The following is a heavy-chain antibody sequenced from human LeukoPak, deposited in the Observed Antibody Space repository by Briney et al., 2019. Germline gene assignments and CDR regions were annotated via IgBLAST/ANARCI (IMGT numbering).Heavy chain of an antibody. CDR3: ARRGGSYYDY. CDR1: GYSFTSYW. CDR2: IDPSDSYT. D-gene: IGHD1-26*01. V-gene: IGHV5-10-1*04. Sequence: GESLKISCKGSGYSFTSYWISWVRQMPGKGLEWMGRIDPSDSYTNYSPSFQGQVTILADKSISTISADKSISTAYLQWSSLKASDTAMYYCARRGGSYYDYWGQGTLVTVSS. J-gene: IGHJ4*02.